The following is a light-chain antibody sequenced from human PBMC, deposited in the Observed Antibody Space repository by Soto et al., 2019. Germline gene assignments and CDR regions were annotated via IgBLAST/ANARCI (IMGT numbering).Light chain of an antibody. CDR3: CSYAGSYTVYV. Sequence: QSVLTQPASVSGSPGQSITISCTGTSSDVGNYNYVSWYQQHPGKAPKLMIYDVSKRPSGVPDRFSGSKSGNTASLTISGLQSEDEADYYCCSYAGSYTVYVFGTGTKLTVL. J-gene: IGLJ1*01. CDR2: DVS. CDR1: SSDVGNYNY. V-gene: IGLV2-11*01.